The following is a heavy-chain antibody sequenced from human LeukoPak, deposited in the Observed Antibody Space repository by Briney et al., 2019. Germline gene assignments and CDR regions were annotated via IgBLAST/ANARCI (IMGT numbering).Heavy chain of an antibody. V-gene: IGHV4-30-2*01. D-gene: IGHD5-18*01. CDR3: ARRADTAMVTGYFDY. J-gene: IGHJ4*02. CDR1: GGSISSGGYS. Sequence: TSETLSLTCAVSGGSISSGGYSWSWIRQPPGKGLEWIGYIYHSGSTYYNPSLKSRVTISVDRSKNQFSLKLSSVTAADTAVYYCARRADTAMVTGYFDYWGQGTLVTVSS. CDR2: IYHSGST.